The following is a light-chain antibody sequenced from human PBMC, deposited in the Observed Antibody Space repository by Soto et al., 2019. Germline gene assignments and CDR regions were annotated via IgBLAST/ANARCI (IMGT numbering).Light chain of an antibody. V-gene: IGKV3-20*01. CDR2: GAS. CDR3: QQYGSAPWT. J-gene: IGKJ1*01. CDR1: QSVGSSH. Sequence: EIVLTQSPGTLSLSPGERATLSCRASQSVGSSHLAWYQQKPGQAPRLLIYGASSRATGIPDRFGGSGSGTDFTLTISRLEPEDFAVYYCQQYGSAPWTFGQGTKVEIK.